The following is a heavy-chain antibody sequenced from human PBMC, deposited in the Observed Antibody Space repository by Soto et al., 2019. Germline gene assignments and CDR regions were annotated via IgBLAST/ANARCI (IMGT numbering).Heavy chain of an antibody. CDR3: ARIPMYCSGGSCYSYGMDV. D-gene: IGHD2-15*01. CDR2: IYTSGST. J-gene: IGHJ6*02. V-gene: IGHV4-4*07. CDR1: GGSISSYY. Sequence: SETLSLTCTVSGGSISSYYWSWIRQPAGKGLEWIGRIYTSGSTNYNPSLKSRVTMSVDTSKNQFSLKLSSVTAADTAVYYCARIPMYCSGGSCYSYGMDVWGQGTTVTVSS.